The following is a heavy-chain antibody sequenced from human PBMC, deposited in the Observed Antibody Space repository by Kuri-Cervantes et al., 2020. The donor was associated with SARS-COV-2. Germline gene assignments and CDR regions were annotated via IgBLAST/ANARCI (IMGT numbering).Heavy chain of an antibody. CDR2: IIPIFGTA. CDR1: GYTFSTYD. V-gene: IGHV1-69*13. CDR3: ARASGAFGVVIGLGWFDP. D-gene: IGHD3-3*01. Sequence: SVKVSCKASGYTFSTYDINWVRQAPGQGLEWMGGIIPIFGTANYAQKFQGRVTITADESTSTAYMELSSLRSEDTAVYYCARASGAFGVVIGLGWFDPWGQGTLVTVSS. J-gene: IGHJ5*02.